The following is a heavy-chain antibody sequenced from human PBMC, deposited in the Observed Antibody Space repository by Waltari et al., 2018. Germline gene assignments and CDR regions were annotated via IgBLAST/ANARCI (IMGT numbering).Heavy chain of an antibody. J-gene: IGHJ4*02. CDR3: ARVAYYDSSGYSYYFDY. Sequence: QVQLQESGPGLVKPSETLSLTCTVSGCSISSYYWSWIRQPPGKVLEWIGYIYYSGSTNNNPSLKSRVTISVDTSKNQFSMKLSSVTAADTAVYYCARVAYYDSSGYSYYFDYWGQGTLVTVSS. CDR2: IYYSGST. D-gene: IGHD3-22*01. V-gene: IGHV4-59*01. CDR1: GCSISSYY.